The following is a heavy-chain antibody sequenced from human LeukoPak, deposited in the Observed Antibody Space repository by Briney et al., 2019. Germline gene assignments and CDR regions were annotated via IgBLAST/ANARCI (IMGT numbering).Heavy chain of an antibody. CDR2: IYYSGST. Sequence: MPSETLSLTCTVSGGSISNYYWSWIRQPPGKGLEWIGYIYYSGSTNYNPSLKSRVTISVDTSKNQFSLKLSSVTAADTAVYYCARVRAYSRRRRYYFDYWGQGTLVTVSS. CDR1: GGSISNYY. V-gene: IGHV4-59*01. D-gene: IGHD6-13*01. CDR3: ARVRAYSRRRRYYFDY. J-gene: IGHJ4*02.